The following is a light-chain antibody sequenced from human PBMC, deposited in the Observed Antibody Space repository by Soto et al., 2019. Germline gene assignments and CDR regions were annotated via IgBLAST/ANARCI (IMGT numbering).Light chain of an antibody. V-gene: IGKV1-5*01. CDR2: DAS. Sequence: DIQITQSPSTLSASVGDRVTITCRASQNVNKWLAWFQQKPGKVPKLLIFDASTLQTGVPSRFGGGGSGTEFTLTISGLQPDDFATYYCQQYNSYSPWTFGPGTKVDIX. CDR3: QQYNSYSPWT. J-gene: IGKJ1*01. CDR1: QNVNKW.